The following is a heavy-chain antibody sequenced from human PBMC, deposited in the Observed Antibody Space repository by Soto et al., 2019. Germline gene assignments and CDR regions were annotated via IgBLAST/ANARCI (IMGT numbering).Heavy chain of an antibody. CDR3: ARVLDPLNWFDP. CDR2: ISAYNGNT. D-gene: IGHD1-1*01. Sequence: EASVKVSCKASGYTFTSYGISWVRQAPGQGLEWMGWISAYNGNTNSAQKLQGRVTMTTDTSTSTAYMELRSLRSDDTAVYYCARVLDPLNWFDPWGQGTLVTVSS. V-gene: IGHV1-18*01. CDR1: GYTFTSYG. J-gene: IGHJ5*02.